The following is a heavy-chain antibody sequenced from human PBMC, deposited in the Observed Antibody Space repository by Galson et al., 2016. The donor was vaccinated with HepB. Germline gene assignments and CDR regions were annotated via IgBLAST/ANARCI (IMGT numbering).Heavy chain of an antibody. CDR1: GFSLSSSGVG. Sequence: PALVKPTQTLTLTCTFSGFSLSSSGVGVGWIRQPPGKALEWLALIYWDDDKRYSPSLKSRLTITKDTSKNQVVLTMTNMDPVDTATCYCARETLGYCGGDCYSGGWFDPWGQGTLVTVSS. CDR3: ARETLGYCGGDCYSGGWFDP. D-gene: IGHD2-21*02. CDR2: IYWDDDK. J-gene: IGHJ5*02. V-gene: IGHV2-5*02.